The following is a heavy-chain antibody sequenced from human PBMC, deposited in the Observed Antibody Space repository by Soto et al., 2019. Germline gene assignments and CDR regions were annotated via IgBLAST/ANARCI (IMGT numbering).Heavy chain of an antibody. J-gene: IGHJ4*02. CDR2: IRSDGSKT. CDR1: GFTFSNYW. CDR3: AGGWSSSWGH. V-gene: IGHV3-74*03. Sequence: EVQLVESGGGLAQPGGSLRLSCAASGFTFSNYWMHWIRQAPGKGLVWVSGIRSDGSKTTYADSGKGRFTISRDNVKNRFFWQMYGLRAEDTAVYFCAGGWSSSWGHWGQGPLVPVS. D-gene: IGHD6-13*01.